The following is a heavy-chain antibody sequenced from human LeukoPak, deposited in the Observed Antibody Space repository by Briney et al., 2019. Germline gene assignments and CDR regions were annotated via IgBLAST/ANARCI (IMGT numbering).Heavy chain of an antibody. J-gene: IGHJ4*02. D-gene: IGHD6-19*01. CDR3: AREVWTGVAVSDY. CDR2: IKEDGSIQ. Sequence: GGSLRLSCVASGFTFSSYWMTLVRQAPGKGLEGLANIKEDGSIQYYLASVRGRFTIVRDNAKTSVYLQLNSLRADDTAVYYCAREVWTGVAVSDYWGQGTLVTVSS. CDR1: GFTFSSYW. V-gene: IGHV3-7*01.